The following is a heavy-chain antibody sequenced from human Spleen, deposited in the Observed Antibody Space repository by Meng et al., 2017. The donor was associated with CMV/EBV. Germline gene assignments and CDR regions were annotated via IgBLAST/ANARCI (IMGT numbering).Heavy chain of an antibody. Sequence: ASVKVSCKASGYTFTSYGITWVRQAPGQGLEWMGWISAYNGNTIYAQKLQGRVTMTRDTSTSTVYMELSSLRSEDTAVYYCARETVGATLYGGPGFDYWGQGTLVTVSS. CDR1: GYTFTSYG. D-gene: IGHD1-26*01. V-gene: IGHV1-18*01. CDR3: ARETVGATLYGGPGFDY. CDR2: ISAYNGNT. J-gene: IGHJ4*02.